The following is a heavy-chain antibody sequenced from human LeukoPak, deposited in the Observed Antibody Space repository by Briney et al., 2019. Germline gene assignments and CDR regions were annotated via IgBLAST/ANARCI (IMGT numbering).Heavy chain of an antibody. CDR1: GFTFSSYS. CDR3: ASQPSKTHVLRYFFAGVFDY. J-gene: IGHJ4*02. Sequence: PGGSLRLSCAASGFTFSSYSMNWVRQAPEKGLEWVSSISSSSSYIYYADSVKGRFTISRDNAKNSLYLQMNSLRAEDTAVYYRASQPSKTHVLRYFFAGVFDYWGQGTLVTVSS. D-gene: IGHD3-9*01. CDR2: ISSSSSYI. V-gene: IGHV3-21*01.